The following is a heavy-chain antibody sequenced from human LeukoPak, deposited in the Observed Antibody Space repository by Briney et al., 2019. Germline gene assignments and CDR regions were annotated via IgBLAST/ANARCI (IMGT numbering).Heavy chain of an antibody. D-gene: IGHD3-22*01. V-gene: IGHV4-39*01. Sequence: SETLSLTCTVSGGSISTNSYYWSWIRQPPGKGLEWIGSMYYSGSTYYNPSLKSRVTISVDTSKNQLSLKLSSVTAADTAVHYCARPYYYDSRIDPWGQGILVTVSS. CDR2: MYYSGST. J-gene: IGHJ5*02. CDR3: ARPYYYDSRIDP. CDR1: GGSISTNSYY.